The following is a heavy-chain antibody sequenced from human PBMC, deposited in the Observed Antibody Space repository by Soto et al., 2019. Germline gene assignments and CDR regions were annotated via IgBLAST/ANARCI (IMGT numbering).Heavy chain of an antibody. V-gene: IGHV3-66*01. CDR2: IYSGGRT. CDR1: GVTVSNNY. Sequence: EVQLVESGGGLVKPGGSLRLSCAASGVTVSNNYMSWVRQAPGKGLEWVSVIYSGGRTYYADSVKGRFIISRDSSKSTLYLQMNSLRAEDTAVYYCARDTYDDYRGQGTLVTVSS. D-gene: IGHD3-3*01. CDR3: ARDTYDDY. J-gene: IGHJ4*02.